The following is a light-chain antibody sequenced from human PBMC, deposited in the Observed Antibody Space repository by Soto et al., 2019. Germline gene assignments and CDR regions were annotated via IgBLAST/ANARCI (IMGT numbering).Light chain of an antibody. CDR1: QGVTTN. CDR2: DVS. J-gene: IGKJ1*01. Sequence: EILMTQSPGTLSVSPGGRATLSCRAGQGVTTNFAWYQQKSGQSPRLIIYDVSIRATGVQARFSGTGSETDFTLTIRGLQSEESAVYFCQQYNNWPFSFGQGTRV. CDR3: QQYNNWPFS. V-gene: IGKV3-15*01.